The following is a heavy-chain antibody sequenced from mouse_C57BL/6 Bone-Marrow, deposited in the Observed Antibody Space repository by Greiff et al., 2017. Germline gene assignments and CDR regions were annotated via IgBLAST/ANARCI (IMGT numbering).Heavy chain of an antibody. V-gene: IGHV1-69*01. CDR1: GYTFTSYW. J-gene: IGHJ2*01. D-gene: IGHD6-1*01. Sequence: QVQLQQPGAELVMPGASVKLSCKASGYTFTSYWMHWVKQRPGQGLEWIREIDPSDSYTNYNQKFKGKSTLTVDKSSSTAYMQLSSLTSEDSAVYYCASSQCAFDYWRQGTTLTVSS. CDR3: ASSQCAFDY. CDR2: IDPSDSYT.